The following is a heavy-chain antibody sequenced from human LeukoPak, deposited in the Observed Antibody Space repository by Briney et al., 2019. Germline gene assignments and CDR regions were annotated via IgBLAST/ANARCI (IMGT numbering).Heavy chain of an antibody. CDR2: INSDGSST. CDR3: ARPGRYSRLAFDI. D-gene: IGHD5-12*01. CDR1: GFTFSSYW. J-gene: IGHJ3*02. Sequence: GGSLRLSCATSGFTFSSYWMHWVRQAPGKGVVWVSRINSDGSSTSYADSVKGRFTISRDNAKNTLYLQMNSLRAEDTAVYYCARPGRYSRLAFDIWGQGTMVTVSS. V-gene: IGHV3-74*01.